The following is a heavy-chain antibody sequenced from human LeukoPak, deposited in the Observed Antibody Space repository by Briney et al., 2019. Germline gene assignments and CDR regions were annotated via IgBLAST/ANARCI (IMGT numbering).Heavy chain of an antibody. Sequence: GGSLRLSCAASGFTFSSYAMHWVRQAPGKGLEWVAVISYDGSNKYYADSEKGRFTISRDNSKNTLYLQMNSLRAEDTAVYYCARDHGSSTPTDGMDVWGQGTTVTVSS. V-gene: IGHV3-30-3*01. J-gene: IGHJ6*02. CDR3: ARDHGSSTPTDGMDV. CDR1: GFTFSSYA. D-gene: IGHD6-13*01. CDR2: ISYDGSNK.